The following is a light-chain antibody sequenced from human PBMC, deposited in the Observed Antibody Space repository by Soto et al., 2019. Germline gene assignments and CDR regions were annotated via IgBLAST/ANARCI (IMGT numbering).Light chain of an antibody. CDR1: SSNIGAGYD. J-gene: IGLJ2*01. CDR3: QSYDSSLSSGVV. CDR2: GNS. V-gene: IGLV1-40*01. Sequence: QSVLTQPPSVSGAPGQRVTISCTGSSSNIGAGYDVHSYQQLPGTAPKLLIYGNSNRPSGVPDRFSGSKSGTSASLAITGLQAEDEADYYCQSYDSSLSSGVVFGGGTKLTVL.